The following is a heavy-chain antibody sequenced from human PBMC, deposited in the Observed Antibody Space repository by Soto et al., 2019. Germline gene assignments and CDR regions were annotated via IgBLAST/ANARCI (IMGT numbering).Heavy chain of an antibody. D-gene: IGHD3-16*02. CDR2: IIPIFGTA. V-gene: IGHV1-69*01. Sequence: ASVKVSCTASGGTFSSYAISWVRQAPGQGLEWMGGIIPIFGTANYAQKFQGRVTITADESTSTAYMELSSLRSEDTAVYYCARDITYYDYVWGSYRHGGFGPWGQGTLVTVSS. CDR3: ARDITYYDYVWGSYRHGGFGP. J-gene: IGHJ5*02. CDR1: GGTFSSYA.